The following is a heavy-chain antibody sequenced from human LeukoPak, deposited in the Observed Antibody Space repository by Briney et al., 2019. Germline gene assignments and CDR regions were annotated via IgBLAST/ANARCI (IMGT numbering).Heavy chain of an antibody. Sequence: SQTLPLTCAVSGGSISSGGYSWSWIRQPPGKGLEWIGYIYHSGSTYYNPSLKSRVTISVDTSKNQFSLKLSSVTAADTAVYYCARDGYSSGWLSYWGQGTLVTVSS. D-gene: IGHD6-19*01. V-gene: IGHV4-30-2*05. CDR2: IYHSGST. CDR1: GGSISSGGYS. J-gene: IGHJ4*02. CDR3: ARDGYSSGWLSY.